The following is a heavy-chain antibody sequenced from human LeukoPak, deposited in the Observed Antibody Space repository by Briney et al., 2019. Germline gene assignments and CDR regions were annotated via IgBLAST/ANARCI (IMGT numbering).Heavy chain of an antibody. D-gene: IGHD6-19*01. Sequence: GRSLRLTCAASGFTFSTYGMHWVRQAPGKGLEWVAVISYDGSNSYYADSVKGRFTISRDNSKNTLYLQVNSLRAEDTAVYYCAKGYGLRLVNNWFDPWGQGTLVTVSS. CDR3: AKGYGLRLVNNWFDP. CDR2: ISYDGSNS. CDR1: GFTFSTYG. V-gene: IGHV3-30*18. J-gene: IGHJ5*02.